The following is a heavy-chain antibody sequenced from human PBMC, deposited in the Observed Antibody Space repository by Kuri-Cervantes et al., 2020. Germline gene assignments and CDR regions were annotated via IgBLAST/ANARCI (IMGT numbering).Heavy chain of an antibody. CDR2: ISPRSDYT. Sequence: GGSLRLSCAASGFTFSSYSMNWVRQAPGKGLEWVSSISPRSDYTYYADSVRGRFTISRDNAENSLSLQMDNLRAEDTAVYYCARPDCSSHTCYRRSAYFVSWGQGTLVTVSS. J-gene: IGHJ4*02. D-gene: IGHD2-2*01. CDR1: GFTFSSYS. V-gene: IGHV3-21*03. CDR3: ARPDCSSHTCYRRSAYFVS.